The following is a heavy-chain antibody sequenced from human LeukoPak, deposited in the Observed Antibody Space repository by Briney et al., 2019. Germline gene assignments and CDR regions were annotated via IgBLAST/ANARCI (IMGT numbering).Heavy chain of an antibody. J-gene: IGHJ4*02. CDR1: GFTVSSNY. CDR3: AKSIVGVSGFGY. D-gene: IGHD1-26*01. V-gene: IGHV3-53*01. Sequence: PGGSLRLSCAASGFTVSSNYMSWVRQAPGKGLEWVSVIYSGGSTYYADSVKGRFTISRDNSKNMLYLQTNSLRAEDAAVYYCAKSIVGVSGFGYWGQGALVTVSS. CDR2: IYSGGST.